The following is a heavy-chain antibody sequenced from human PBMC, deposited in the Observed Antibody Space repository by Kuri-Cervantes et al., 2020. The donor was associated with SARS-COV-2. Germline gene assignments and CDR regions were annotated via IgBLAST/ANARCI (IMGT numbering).Heavy chain of an antibody. CDR1: GFTFSSYS. CDR2: ISSSSSYI. J-gene: IGHJ6*02. CDR3: ARGGYCSGGSCYSVYYYYYYGMDV. Sequence: GGSLRLSCAASGFTFSSYSMNWVRQAPGKGLEWVSSISSSSSYIYYADSVKGRFTISRDNAKNSLYLQMNSLRAEDTAVYYCARGGYCSGGSCYSVYYYYYYGMDVWGQGTTVTV. V-gene: IGHV3-21*01. D-gene: IGHD2-15*01.